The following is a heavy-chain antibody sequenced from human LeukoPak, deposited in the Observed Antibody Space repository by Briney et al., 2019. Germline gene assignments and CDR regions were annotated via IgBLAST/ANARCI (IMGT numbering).Heavy chain of an antibody. J-gene: IGHJ5*02. V-gene: IGHV4-61*02. CDR2: IYTSGST. D-gene: IGHD4-11*01. CDR1: GGSISSGSYY. CDR3: ARVRGATVSGAWFDP. Sequence: SETLSLTCTVSGGSISSGSYYWSWIRQPAGKGLEWIGRIYTSGSTNYNPSLKSRVTISVDTSKNQFSLKLSSVTAADTAMYYCARVRGATVSGAWFDPWGQGTLVTVSS.